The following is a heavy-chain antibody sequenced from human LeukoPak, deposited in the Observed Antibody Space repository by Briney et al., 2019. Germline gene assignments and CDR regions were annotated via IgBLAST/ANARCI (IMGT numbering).Heavy chain of an antibody. D-gene: IGHD6-19*01. CDR1: GXSISSGGYY. Sequence: PSQTLSLTCTVSGXSISSGGYYWSWIRQHPGKGLEWIGYIYYSGSTYYNPSLKSRVTISVDTSKNQFSLKLSSVTATDTAVYYCARERYSSGWYYNWFDPWGQGTLVTVSS. CDR3: ARERYSSGWYYNWFDP. V-gene: IGHV4-31*03. J-gene: IGHJ5*02. CDR2: IYYSGST.